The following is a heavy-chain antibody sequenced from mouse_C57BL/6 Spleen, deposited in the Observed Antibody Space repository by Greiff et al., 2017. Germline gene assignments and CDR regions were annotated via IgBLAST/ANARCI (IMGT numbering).Heavy chain of an antibody. CDR1: GFNIKDYY. D-gene: IGHD1-1*01. CDR2: IDPEDGEN. V-gene: IGHV14-2*01. CDR3: ASNYGGYFDV. Sequence: VQLKQSGAELVKPGASVKLSCTASGFNIKDYYMHWVKQRTEQGLEWIGRIDPEDGENKYAPKFQGKATITADTSSNTAYLQLSSLTSEDTAVYYCASNYGGYFDVWGTGTTVIVSS. J-gene: IGHJ1*03.